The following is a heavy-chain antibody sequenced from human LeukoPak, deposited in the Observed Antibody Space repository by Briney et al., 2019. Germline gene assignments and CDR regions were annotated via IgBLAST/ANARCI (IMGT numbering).Heavy chain of an antibody. J-gene: IGHJ4*02. D-gene: IGHD3-22*01. CDR1: GFTFSSYA. Sequence: GGSLRLSCAASGFTFSSYAMSWVRQAPGKGLEWVSAISGSGGSTYYADSVKGRFTISRDNSKNTLYEQVNSLGTEDTAAYYCAKGSYYDSSGSFYFDYWGQGTLVTVSS. CDR2: ISGSGGST. CDR3: AKGSYYDSSGSFYFDY. V-gene: IGHV3-23*01.